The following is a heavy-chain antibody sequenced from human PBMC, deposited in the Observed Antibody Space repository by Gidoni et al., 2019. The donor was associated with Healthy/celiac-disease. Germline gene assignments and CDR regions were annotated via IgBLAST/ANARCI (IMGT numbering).Heavy chain of an antibody. D-gene: IGHD5-18*01. CDR2: ISSSSATI. CDR3: ARDASYAYLFDY. J-gene: IGHJ4*02. CDR1: GFTFSTFG. V-gene: IGHV3-48*01. Sequence: EVQLVESGGGLVQPGGSLRLSCAASGFTFSTFGMNWVRQAPGKGLEWISYISSSSATIYYADSVKGRFTISRDNAKNSLYLQMNSLRAEDTAVYYCARDASYAYLFDYWGQGTLVTVSS.